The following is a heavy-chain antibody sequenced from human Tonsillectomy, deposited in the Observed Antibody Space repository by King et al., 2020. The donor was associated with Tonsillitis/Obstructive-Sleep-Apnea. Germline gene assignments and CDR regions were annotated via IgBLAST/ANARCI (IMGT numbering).Heavy chain of an antibody. V-gene: IGHV1-69*01. D-gene: IGHD3-16*01. J-gene: IGHJ1*01. CDR2: ITPLFHVS. Sequence: LVQSGAEVKKPGSSVKVSCKPTGGTFSSSAFNWGRQAPGQGLEWWGGITPLFHVSNYAQKFQIRVTITADESKSTAYMELSSLRSDYTAVYYCARDLGLGGPLIHWGQGTLVTVPS. CDR3: ARDLGLGGPLIH. CDR1: GGTFSSSA.